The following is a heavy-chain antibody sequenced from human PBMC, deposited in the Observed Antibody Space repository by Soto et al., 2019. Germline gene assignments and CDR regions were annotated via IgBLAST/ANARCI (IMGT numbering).Heavy chain of an antibody. CDR3: VRDQTYIGNYFDS. J-gene: IGHJ4*02. CDR1: GFTFDDYA. Sequence: PGGSLRLSCAASGFTFDDYAMHWVRQVLGKGLEWVSSISWNSGNIGYADSVKGRFTTSRDNAKNTLYLQMNSLRAEDTAVYFCVRDQTYIGNYFDSWGQGTLVTVSS. V-gene: IGHV3-9*01. CDR2: ISWNSGNI. D-gene: IGHD1-26*01.